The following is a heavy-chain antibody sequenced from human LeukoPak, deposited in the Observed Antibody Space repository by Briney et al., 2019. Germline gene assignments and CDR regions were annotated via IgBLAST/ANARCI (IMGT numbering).Heavy chain of an antibody. D-gene: IGHD2-2*01. CDR1: GGSISSSSYY. CDR2: INHSGST. J-gene: IGHJ4*02. CDR3: ARADDIVVVPAAYFDY. V-gene: IGHV4-39*07. Sequence: SETLSLTCTVSGGSISSSSYYWGWIRQPPGKGLEWIGEINHSGSTNYNPSLKSRVTISVDTSKNQFSLKLSSVTAADTAVYYCARADDIVVVPAAYFDYWGQGTLVTVSS.